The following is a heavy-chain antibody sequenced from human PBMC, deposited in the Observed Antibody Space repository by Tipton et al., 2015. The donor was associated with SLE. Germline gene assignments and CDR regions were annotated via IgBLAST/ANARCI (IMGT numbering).Heavy chain of an antibody. CDR2: INHSGST. V-gene: IGHV4-39*07. CDR3: AKDEVAAITDYFYGMDV. CDR1: GGSISSSSYY. J-gene: IGHJ6*02. Sequence: TLSLTCTVSGGSISSSSYYWSCIRQPPGKGLEWIGEINHSGSTNYNPSLKSRVTISLDTSKNQFSLKLSSVTAADTAVYYCAKDEVAAITDYFYGMDVWGQGTPVTVSS. D-gene: IGHD1-26*01.